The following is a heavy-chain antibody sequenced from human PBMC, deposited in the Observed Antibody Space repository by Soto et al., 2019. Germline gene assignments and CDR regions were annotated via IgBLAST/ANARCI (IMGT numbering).Heavy chain of an antibody. CDR2: ISYDGSNK. J-gene: IGHJ6*02. Sequence: GGSLRLSCAASGFTFSSYGMHLVRQAPGKGLECVSVISYDGSNKYYADSVKGRFTISRDNSKNTLYLQMNSLRAEDTAVYYCAKDISPLYCSSTSCRYGLDVWGQRTTVTVSS. V-gene: IGHV3-30*18. CDR3: AKDISPLYCSSTSCRYGLDV. D-gene: IGHD2-2*01. CDR1: GFTFSSYG.